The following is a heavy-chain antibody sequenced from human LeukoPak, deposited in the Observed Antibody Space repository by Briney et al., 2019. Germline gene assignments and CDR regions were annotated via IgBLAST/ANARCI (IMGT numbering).Heavy chain of an antibody. CDR3: ARDSNWYPIDY. J-gene: IGHJ4*02. CDR1: GGSISSSSYY. D-gene: IGHD6-13*01. V-gene: IGHV4-39*07. CDR2: FYYSGST. Sequence: SETLSLTCTVSGGSISSSSYYWGWIRQPPGKGLEWIGNFYYSGSTYYNPSLKSRLTISVDTSKNQFSLKLSSVTAADTAVYYCARDSNWYPIDYWGQGTLVTVSS.